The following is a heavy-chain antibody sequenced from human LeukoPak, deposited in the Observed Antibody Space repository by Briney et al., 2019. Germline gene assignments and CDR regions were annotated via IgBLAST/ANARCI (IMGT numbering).Heavy chain of an antibody. V-gene: IGHV4-59*01. CDR3: ARYASFPRHLDL. CDR1: GGSISSFY. Sequence: SETLSLTCTVSGGSISSFYWSWIRQPPGKGLEWIGHIYYSGSTKYTPSFQSRLTVSVDTSKNQISLNLSSVTAADTAVYFCARYASFPRHLDLWGRGTLVTVSS. D-gene: IGHD1-26*01. J-gene: IGHJ2*01. CDR2: IYYSGST.